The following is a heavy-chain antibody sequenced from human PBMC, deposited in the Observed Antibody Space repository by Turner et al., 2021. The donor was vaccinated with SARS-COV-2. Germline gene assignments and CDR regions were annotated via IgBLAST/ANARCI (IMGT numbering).Heavy chain of an antibody. CDR2: IHVSGDTS. D-gene: IGHD5-12*01. J-gene: IGHJ4*02. CDR1: GFPFSSYA. Sequence: EVPPLESGGGLVQPGGALELPCSASGFPFSSYAMSWVRQPPGKGLEWVSGIHVSGDTSYYAGSVGGRFTISRDNSKNTLFLQMNSLRAEDTAVYYCAKDHEATRGHFDYWGQGTLITVSS. V-gene: IGHV3-23*01. CDR3: AKDHEATRGHFDY.